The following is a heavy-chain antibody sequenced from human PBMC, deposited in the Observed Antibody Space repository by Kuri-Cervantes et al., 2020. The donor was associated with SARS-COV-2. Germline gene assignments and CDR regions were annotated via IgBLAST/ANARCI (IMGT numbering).Heavy chain of an antibody. Sequence: GESLKISCAASGFTFSSYGMHWVRQAPGKGLEWVSYSSSSGSTIYYADSVKGRFTISRDNAKNSLYLQMNSLRAEDTAVYYCARANVVVPAAMGFDPWGQGTLVTVSS. CDR1: GFTFSSYG. CDR3: ARANVVVPAAMGFDP. D-gene: IGHD2-2*01. CDR2: SSSSGSTI. V-gene: IGHV3-48*04. J-gene: IGHJ5*02.